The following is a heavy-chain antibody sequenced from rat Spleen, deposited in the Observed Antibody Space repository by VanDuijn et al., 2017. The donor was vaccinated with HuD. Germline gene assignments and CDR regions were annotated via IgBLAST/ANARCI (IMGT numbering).Heavy chain of an antibody. Sequence: EVKLVESGGGLVQPGRSLKLSCAVSGFNFNDYWMGWVRQAPGKGLEWIGETNKDSSAVKYNPSLKDKVIISRDNAQNTLYLQMSKLGSEDTAIYYCVRGPTYGNYADYFDYWGQGVMVTVSS. D-gene: IGHD1-11*01. J-gene: IGHJ2*01. CDR3: VRGPTYGNYADYFDY. CDR1: GFNFNDYW. CDR2: TNKDSSAV. V-gene: IGHV4-2*01.